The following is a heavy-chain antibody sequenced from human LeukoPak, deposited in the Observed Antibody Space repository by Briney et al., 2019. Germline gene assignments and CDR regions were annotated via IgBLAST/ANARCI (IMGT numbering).Heavy chain of an antibody. J-gene: IGHJ5*02. CDR1: GGTFSSYA. V-gene: IGHV1-69*04. D-gene: IGHD2-2*01. Sequence: GSSVKVSCKASGGTFSSYAISWVRQAPGQGLEWMGRIIPILGIANYAQKFQGRVTITADKSTSTAYMELGSLRSEDTAVYYCARDPHIVVVPAAKKVWFDPWGQGALVTVSS. CDR2: IIPILGIA. CDR3: ARDPHIVVVPAAKKVWFDP.